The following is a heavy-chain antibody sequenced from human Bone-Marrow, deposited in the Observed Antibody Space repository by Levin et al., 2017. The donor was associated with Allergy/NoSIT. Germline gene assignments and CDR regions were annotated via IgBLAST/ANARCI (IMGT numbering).Heavy chain of an antibody. CDR2: ISSNGGST. CDR1: GFTFSSYA. D-gene: IGHD6-19*01. J-gene: IGHJ6*02. V-gene: IGHV3-64*01. Sequence: PGGSLRIEGAASGFTFSSYAMHWVRQAPGKGLEYVSAISSNGGSTYYSNSFKGRFTISRDNSKNTLYLQMGSLRAEDMAVYYCARRIAVAGTNYYGMDVWGQGTTVTVSS. CDR3: ARRIAVAGTNYYGMDV.